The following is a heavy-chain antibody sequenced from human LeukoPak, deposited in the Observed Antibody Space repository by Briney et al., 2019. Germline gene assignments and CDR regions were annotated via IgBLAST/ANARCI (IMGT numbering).Heavy chain of an antibody. CDR2: ISGSGDST. J-gene: IGHJ4*02. V-gene: IGHV3-23*01. CDR3: AKDQGDTSAYVSDY. Sequence: PGGSLRLSCAASGFTFSSYVVSWVRQAPGKGLEWVSGISGSGDSTYYADSVKGRFTISRDNSKNTVYLQMNGLRAEDTAVYYCAKDQGDTSAYVSDYSGQGTLVTVSS. CDR1: GFTFSSYV. D-gene: IGHD3-22*01.